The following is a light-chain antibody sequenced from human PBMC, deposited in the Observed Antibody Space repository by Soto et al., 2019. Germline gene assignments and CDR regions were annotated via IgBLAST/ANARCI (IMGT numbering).Light chain of an antibody. CDR2: GNS. V-gene: IGLV1-40*01. Sequence: QSVLTQPPSVSGAPGQRVTISCTGSSSNIGAGYDVHWYQQVPGTAPKLLIYGNSNRPSGVPDRFSGSKSGTSASLAITGLQAEDEADYYCQSFGGSLSGYVFGTGTKVTVL. CDR1: SSNIGAGYD. J-gene: IGLJ1*01. CDR3: QSFGGSLSGYV.